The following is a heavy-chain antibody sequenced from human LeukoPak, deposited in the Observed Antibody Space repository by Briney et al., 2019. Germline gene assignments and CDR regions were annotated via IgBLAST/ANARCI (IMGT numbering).Heavy chain of an antibody. CDR3: ARLPHLRFLEWLLLEFDY. V-gene: IGHV5-51*01. Sequence: GESLKISCKGSGYSFTSYWIGWVRQMPGKGLEWMGIIYPGDSDTRYSPSFQGQVTISADKSISTAYLQWSSLKASDTAMYYCARLPHLRFLEWLLLEFDYWGQGTLVTVSS. D-gene: IGHD3-3*01. CDR1: GYSFTSYW. J-gene: IGHJ4*02. CDR2: IYPGDSDT.